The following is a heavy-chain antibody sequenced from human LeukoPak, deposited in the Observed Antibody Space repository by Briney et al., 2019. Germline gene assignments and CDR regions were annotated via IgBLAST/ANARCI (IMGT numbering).Heavy chain of an antibody. CDR2: ISWNSATI. V-gene: IGHV3-9*01. D-gene: IGHD3-16*01. Sequence: PGRSLRLSCAASGCWFAEYGMLWVRQVPGKGLEWISSISWNSATIDYVDSVKGRFTISRDNAENSLYLQMNSLRVDDSGLYYCVRELCRVCCYDFGLWGQGTLVTVSS. CDR1: GCWFAEYG. J-gene: IGHJ4*02. CDR3: VRELCRVCCYDFGL.